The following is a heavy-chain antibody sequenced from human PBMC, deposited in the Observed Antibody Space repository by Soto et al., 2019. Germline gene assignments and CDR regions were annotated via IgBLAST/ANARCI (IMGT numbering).Heavy chain of an antibody. Sequence: SETLSLTCTVSGGSISSYYWSWIRQPAGKGLEWIGRIYTSGSTNYNPSLKSRVTMSVDTSKNQFSLKLSSVTAADTAVYYCARAVTYYYDSSGYYYGWFDPWGQGTLVTVSS. V-gene: IGHV4-4*07. J-gene: IGHJ5*02. D-gene: IGHD3-22*01. CDR1: GGSISSYY. CDR2: IYTSGST. CDR3: ARAVTYYYDSSGYYYGWFDP.